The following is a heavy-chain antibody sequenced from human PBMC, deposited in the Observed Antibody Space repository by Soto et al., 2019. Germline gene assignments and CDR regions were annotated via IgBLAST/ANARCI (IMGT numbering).Heavy chain of an antibody. J-gene: IGHJ2*01. CDR2: ISGGGDRT. Sequence: EVQLLESGGGLVQPGGSLRLSCVGSGFTFINYAMNWVRQTPGKGLEWVSGISGGGDRTFDADSVKGRFTISRDNSKNTGDLQMNSLRADDTAVYYWARKVLGSASRPDWWYFDLWGRGTRVIVSS. CDR3: ARKVLGSASRPDWWYFDL. CDR1: GFTFINYA. D-gene: IGHD3-16*01. V-gene: IGHV3-23*01.